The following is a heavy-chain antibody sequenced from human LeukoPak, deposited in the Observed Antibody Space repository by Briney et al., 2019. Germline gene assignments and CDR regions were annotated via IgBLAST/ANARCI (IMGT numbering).Heavy chain of an antibody. CDR2: ISAYNGNT. D-gene: IGHD5/OR15-5a*01. CDR3: AIDKVSTPTTLAFDP. V-gene: IGHV1-18*01. CDR1: GYTFINYR. Sequence: ASVKVSCKASGYTFINYRITWVRQAPGQGLEWMRWISAYNGNTNYAQKFQGRVTMTTDTSTSTAYMELRSLRSDDTAVYYCAIDKVSTPTTLAFDPWGQGTLVTVSS. J-gene: IGHJ5*02.